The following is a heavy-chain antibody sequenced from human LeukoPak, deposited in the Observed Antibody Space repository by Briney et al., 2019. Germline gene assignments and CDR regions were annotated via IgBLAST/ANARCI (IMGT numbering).Heavy chain of an antibody. V-gene: IGHV1-8*01. CDR3: ARGLDVLTGHSYAYYYYYGLDI. J-gene: IGHJ6*02. Sequence: ASVKVSCKASGYTFTAHDINWVRQATGQGLEWMGWMNPNSGNTGFGQNFKGRVTMTRDTSTSTAYMELSSLRSEDTAVYYCARGLDVLTGHSYAYYYYYGLDIWGQGATVIVSS. D-gene: IGHD3-9*01. CDR2: MNPNSGNT. CDR1: GYTFTAHD.